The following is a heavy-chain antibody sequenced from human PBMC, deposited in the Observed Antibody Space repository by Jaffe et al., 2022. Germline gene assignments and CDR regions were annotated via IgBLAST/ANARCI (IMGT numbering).Heavy chain of an antibody. Sequence: QVQLQESGPGLVKPSETLSLTCAVSGYSISSGYYWGWIRQPPGKGLEWIGSIYHSGSTYYNPSLKSRVTISVDTSKNQFSLKLSSVTAADTAVYYCARLPPGSEGNSYAPYYFDYWGQGTLVTVSS. J-gene: IGHJ4*02. CDR3: ARLPPGSEGNSYAPYYFDY. V-gene: IGHV4-38-2*01. CDR2: IYHSGST. CDR1: GYSISSGYY. D-gene: IGHD5-18*01.